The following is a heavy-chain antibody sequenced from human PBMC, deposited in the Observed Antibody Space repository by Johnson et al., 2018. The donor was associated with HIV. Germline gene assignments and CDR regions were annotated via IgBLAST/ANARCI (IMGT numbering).Heavy chain of an antibody. D-gene: IGHD6-19*01. J-gene: IGHJ3*02. Sequence: RQAPGKGLEWVSGISWNSGSIGYADSVKGRFTISRDNAKNTLYLQMNSLRAEDTAVYYCARELVLYSSGWYAPDAFDIWGQGTMVTVSS. V-gene: IGHV3-9*01. CDR2: ISWNSGSI. CDR3: ARELVLYSSGWYAPDAFDI.